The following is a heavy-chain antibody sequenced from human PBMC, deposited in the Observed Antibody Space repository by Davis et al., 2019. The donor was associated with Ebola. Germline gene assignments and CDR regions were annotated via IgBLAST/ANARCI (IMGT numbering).Heavy chain of an antibody. D-gene: IGHD3-22*01. CDR1: GFTFSSHA. CDR2: ISGRSTTI. Sequence: GESLKISCVASGFTFSSHAMSWVRQSPGKGLEWVSVISGRSTTIKYADSVRGRFTISRDNSKNTVYLQMNSLRDDDAAVYYCAKDMIGSTMIVVAQGTFDYWGQGTLVTVSS. V-gene: IGHV3-23*01. J-gene: IGHJ4*02. CDR3: AKDMIGSTMIVVAQGTFDY.